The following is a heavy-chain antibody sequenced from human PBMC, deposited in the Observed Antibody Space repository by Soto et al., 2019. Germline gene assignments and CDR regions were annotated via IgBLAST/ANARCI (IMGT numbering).Heavy chain of an antibody. CDR1: GFTFSSYG. J-gene: IGHJ3*02. CDR2: IWYDGSNK. Sequence: QVQLVESGGGVVQPVRSLRLSCAASGFTFSSYGMHWVRQAPGKGLEGVAVIWYDGSNKYYADSVKGRFTISRDNSKNTLYLQMNSLRAEDTAVYYCARDSYYYGSGSPRDAFDIWGQGTMVTVSS. CDR3: ARDSYYYGSGSPRDAFDI. V-gene: IGHV3-33*01. D-gene: IGHD3-10*01.